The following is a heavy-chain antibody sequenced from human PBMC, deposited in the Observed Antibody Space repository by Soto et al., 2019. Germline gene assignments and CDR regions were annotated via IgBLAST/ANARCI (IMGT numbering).Heavy chain of an antibody. Sequence: QVQVMQSGAEVKKPGDSVKVSCKTSGYIFSDYGINWVRQAPGQVFEWMGWISGYSGNANLAQKFQGRVTMTTDKSTRTASMELRRLRSDDTAVYYCEKRTSGTKWGESDYWGQGTLVTVSS. V-gene: IGHV1-18*04. D-gene: IGHD3-10*01. CDR3: EKRTSGTKWGESDY. J-gene: IGHJ4*02. CDR1: GYIFSDYG. CDR2: ISGYSGNA.